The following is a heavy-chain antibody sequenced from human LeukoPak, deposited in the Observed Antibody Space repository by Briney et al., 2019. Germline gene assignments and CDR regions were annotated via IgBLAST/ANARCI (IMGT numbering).Heavy chain of an antibody. CDR3: ARDGVAVAGTLLDYYMDV. CDR1: GGSISSYY. CDR2: IYTSGST. J-gene: IGHJ6*03. Sequence: PSETLSLTCTVSGGSISSYYWSWIRQPAGKGLEWIGRIYTSGSTNYNPSLKSRVTMSVDTSKNQFSLKLSSVTAADTAVYYCARDGVAVAGTLLDYYMDVWGKGTTVTVSS. D-gene: IGHD6-19*01. V-gene: IGHV4-4*07.